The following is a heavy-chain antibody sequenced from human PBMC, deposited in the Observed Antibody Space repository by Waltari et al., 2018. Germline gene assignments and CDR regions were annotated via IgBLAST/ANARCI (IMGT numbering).Heavy chain of an antibody. D-gene: IGHD4-4*01. CDR3: AASYSNYYYYYGMDV. V-gene: IGHV4-61*02. CDR2: IYTSGST. Sequence: QVQLQESGPGLVKPSQTLSLTCTVSGGSISSGSYYWSWIRPPAGKGLEWIGRIYTSGSTNYNPSLKSRVTISVDTSKNQFSLKLSSVTAADTAVYYCAASYSNYYYYYGMDVWGQGTTVTVSS. J-gene: IGHJ6*02. CDR1: GGSISSGSYY.